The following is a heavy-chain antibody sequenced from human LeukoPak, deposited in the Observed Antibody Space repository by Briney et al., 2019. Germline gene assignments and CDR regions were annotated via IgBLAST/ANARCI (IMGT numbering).Heavy chain of an antibody. D-gene: IGHD6-13*01. CDR1: GGSISSYYW. J-gene: IGHJ4*02. Sequence: TLSLTCTVSGGSISSYYWSWIRQPPGKALEWLALIYWDDDKRYSPSLKSRLTITKDTSKNQVVLTMTNMDPVDTATYYCAHKATGYSSSWFDYWGQGTLVTVSS. CDR2: IYWDDDK. CDR3: AHKATGYSSSWFDY. V-gene: IGHV2-5*08.